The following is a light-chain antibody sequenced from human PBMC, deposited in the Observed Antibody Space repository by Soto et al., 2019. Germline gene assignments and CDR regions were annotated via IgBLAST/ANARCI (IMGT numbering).Light chain of an antibody. CDR2: EVN. CDR3: SSYTGSNTVL. J-gene: IGLJ2*01. V-gene: IGLV2-8*01. Sequence: QSALTQPPSASASPGQSVTISCSETSSDIGGYNYVSWYQQHPGKAPKLMIYEVNKRPSGVPDRFSASKSGNTASLTVSGLQSEDEADYYCSSYTGSNTVLFGGGTKLTVL. CDR1: SSDIGGYNY.